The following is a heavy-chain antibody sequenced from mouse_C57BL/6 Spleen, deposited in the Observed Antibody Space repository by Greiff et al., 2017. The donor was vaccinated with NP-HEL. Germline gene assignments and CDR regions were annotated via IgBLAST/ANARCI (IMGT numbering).Heavy chain of an antibody. Sequence: VQLQQPGPELVKPGASVKISCKASGSSFTGYYMNWVKQSPEKNLEWIGEINPSTGGTTYNQKFKAKATLTVDKSSSTAYMQLKSLTSEDSAVYDCARGIYYYLDYWGQGTTLTVSS. V-gene: IGHV1-42*01. D-gene: IGHD1-1*01. CDR1: GSSFTGYY. J-gene: IGHJ2*01. CDR3: ARGIYYYLDY. CDR2: INPSTGGT.